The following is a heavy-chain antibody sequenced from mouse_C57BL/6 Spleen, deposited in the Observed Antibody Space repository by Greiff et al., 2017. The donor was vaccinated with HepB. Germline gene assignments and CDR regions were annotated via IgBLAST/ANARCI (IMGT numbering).Heavy chain of an antibody. V-gene: IGHV1-64*01. Sequence: VQLQQPGAELVKPGASVKLSCKASGYTFTSYWMHWVKQRPGQGLEWIGMIHPNSGSTNYNEKFKSKATLTVDKSSSTAYMQLSSRTSEDSAVYYCARVPGTDDAMDYWGQGTSVTVSS. J-gene: IGHJ4*01. CDR2: IHPNSGST. CDR1: GYTFTSYW. CDR3: ARVPGTDDAMDY. D-gene: IGHD4-1*01.